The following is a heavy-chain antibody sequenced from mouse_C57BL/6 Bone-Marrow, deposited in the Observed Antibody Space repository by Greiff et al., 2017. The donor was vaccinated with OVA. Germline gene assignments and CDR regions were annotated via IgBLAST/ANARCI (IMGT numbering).Heavy chain of an antibody. CDR1: GYAFSSSW. D-gene: IGHD3-1*01. V-gene: IGHV1-82*01. CDR2: IYPGDGDT. Sequence: QVQLQQSGPELVKPGASVKISCKASGYAFSSSWMNWVKQRPGKGLEWIGRIYPGDGDTNYNGTFKGKATLTADKSSSTAYLQLSSLTSEDSAVYFCARAGPHGAMDYWGQGTSVTVSS. CDR3: ARAGPHGAMDY. J-gene: IGHJ4*01.